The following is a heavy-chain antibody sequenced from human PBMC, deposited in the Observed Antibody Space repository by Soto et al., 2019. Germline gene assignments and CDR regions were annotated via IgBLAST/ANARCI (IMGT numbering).Heavy chain of an antibody. D-gene: IGHD3-3*01. J-gene: IGHJ3*02. CDR1: GFTFSSYA. Sequence: QVQLVESGGGVVQPGRSLRLSCAASGFTFSSYAMHWVRQAPGKGLEWVAVISYDGSNKYYADSVKGRFTISRDNSKNTLYLQMNSLRAEDTAVYYCARLTSNPKYYDFWSGYLDDAFDIWGQGTMVTVSS. CDR3: ARLTSNPKYYDFWSGYLDDAFDI. CDR2: ISYDGSNK. V-gene: IGHV3-30-3*01.